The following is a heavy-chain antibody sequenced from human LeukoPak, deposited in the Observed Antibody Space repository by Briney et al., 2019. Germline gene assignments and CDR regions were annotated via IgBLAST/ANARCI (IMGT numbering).Heavy chain of an antibody. Sequence: SGGSLRLSCSASGFTFSAYAMHWVRQAPGKGLEYVSAVSSNGGSTYYAESVKGRFTISRDNSKNTLYLQMSGLRTEDTALYYCAKGGSSSWYDYTFDYWGQGTLVTVSS. CDR3: AKGGSSSWYDYTFDY. J-gene: IGHJ4*01. V-gene: IGHV3-64D*06. CDR2: VSSNGGST. D-gene: IGHD6-13*01. CDR1: GFTFSAYA.